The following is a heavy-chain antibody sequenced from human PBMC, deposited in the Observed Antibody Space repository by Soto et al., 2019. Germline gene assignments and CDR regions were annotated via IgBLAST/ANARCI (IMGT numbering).Heavy chain of an antibody. CDR3: ARAPVGLDTISYFDY. Sequence: PSETLSLTCTVSGDSVSSVGFHWAWLRRPPGKGLEWIGYIYNGGSTYYRPSLESRMHVSLDATRNHYSLRLTSVTAADTAVYFCARAPVGLDTISYFDYWGQGKLVTV. CDR1: GDSVSSVGFH. CDR2: IYNGGST. V-gene: IGHV4-30-4*01. D-gene: IGHD3-3*01. J-gene: IGHJ4*02.